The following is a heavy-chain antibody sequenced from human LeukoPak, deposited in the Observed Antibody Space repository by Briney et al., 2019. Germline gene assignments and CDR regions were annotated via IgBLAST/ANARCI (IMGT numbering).Heavy chain of an antibody. V-gene: IGHV3-33*01. Sequence: PGGSLRLSCAASGFTFSSYGMHWVRQAPGKGLEWVAVIWYDGSNKYYADSVKGRFTISRDNSKNTLYLQMNSLRAEDTAVYYCARDEARGGPYSSPDYWGQGTLVTVSS. J-gene: IGHJ4*02. CDR1: GFTFSSYG. CDR3: ARDEARGGPYSSPDY. D-gene: IGHD6-13*01. CDR2: IWYDGSNK.